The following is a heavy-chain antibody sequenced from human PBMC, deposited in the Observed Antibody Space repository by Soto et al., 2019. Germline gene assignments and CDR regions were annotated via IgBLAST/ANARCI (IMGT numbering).Heavy chain of an antibody. D-gene: IGHD2-15*01. Sequence: SETLSLTCTVSGGSISSGGYYWSWIRQHPGKGLEWIGYIYYSGSTYYNPSLKSRVTISVDTSKNQFSLKLSSVTAADTALYYCAREVAGYCSGGSCSALLSGKRNWFDPWGQGTLVTVSS. V-gene: IGHV4-31*03. J-gene: IGHJ5*02. CDR3: AREVAGYCSGGSCSALLSGKRNWFDP. CDR2: IYYSGST. CDR1: GGSISSGGYY.